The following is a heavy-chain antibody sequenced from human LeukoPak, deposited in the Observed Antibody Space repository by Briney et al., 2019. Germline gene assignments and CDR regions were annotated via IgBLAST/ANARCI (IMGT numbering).Heavy chain of an antibody. V-gene: IGHV4-61*05. J-gene: IGHJ5*02. Sequence: SETLSLTCTVSGGSISSSSYYWGWIRQPPGKGLEWIGYIYYSGSTNYNPSLKSRVTISVDTSKNQFSLKLSSVTAADTAVYYCARGVVPGAVVGFDPWGQGTLVTVSS. CDR1: GGSISSSSYY. D-gene: IGHD2-2*01. CDR3: ARGVVPGAVVGFDP. CDR2: IYYSGST.